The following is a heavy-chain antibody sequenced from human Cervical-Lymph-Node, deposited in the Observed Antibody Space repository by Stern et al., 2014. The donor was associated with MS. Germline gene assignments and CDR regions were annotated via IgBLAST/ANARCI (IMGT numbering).Heavy chain of an antibody. CDR1: GFTVSRDY. Sequence: EVQLVESGGGVIQPGGSLRLSCTASGFTVSRDYMTWVRPAPGQGLEWVSLITNVGSTFYPDSVKGRFPISRDDSKNTVYLHMTSLRAEDTAMYYCARDTSSPERSDWWGQGTLVTVSS. V-gene: IGHV3-53*01. CDR3: ARDTSSPERSDW. CDR2: ITNVGST. D-gene: IGHD1-1*01. J-gene: IGHJ4*02.